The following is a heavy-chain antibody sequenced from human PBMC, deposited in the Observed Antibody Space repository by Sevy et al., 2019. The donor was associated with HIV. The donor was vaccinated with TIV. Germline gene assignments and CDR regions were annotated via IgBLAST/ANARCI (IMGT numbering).Heavy chain of an antibody. CDR3: VSIGYGEYGDY. V-gene: IGHV3-64*01. CDR1: GFTFSSYA. Sequence: GGSLRLSCAASGFTFSSYAMHWVRQAPGKGLEYVSAISSNGRSTYYANSVKGRFTISRDNSKNTLYLQMGSLRAEDMAVYYCVSIGYGEYGDYWGLGTLVTVSS. CDR2: ISSNGRST. D-gene: IGHD4-17*01. J-gene: IGHJ4*02.